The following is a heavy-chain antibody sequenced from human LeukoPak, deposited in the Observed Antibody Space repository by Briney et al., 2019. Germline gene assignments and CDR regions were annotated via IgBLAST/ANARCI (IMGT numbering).Heavy chain of an antibody. J-gene: IGHJ1*01. D-gene: IGHD6-13*01. CDR3: AKDYTHPLAAAGYYFQH. CDR1: GFTFSSYA. V-gene: IGHV3-23*01. Sequence: PGGSLRLSCAASGFTFSSYAMSWVRQAPGKGLEWVSAISGSGGSTYYADSVKGRFTISRDNSKNTLYLQMSSLRAEDTAVYYCAKDYTHPLAAAGYYFQHWGQGTLVTVSS. CDR2: ISGSGGST.